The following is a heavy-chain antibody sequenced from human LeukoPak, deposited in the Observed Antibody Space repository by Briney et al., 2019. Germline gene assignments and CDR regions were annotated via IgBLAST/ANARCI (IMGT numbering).Heavy chain of an antibody. Sequence: ASVKVSCKASGGTFSSYAISWVRQAPGQGLEWMGRIIAILGIANYAQKFQGRVTITADKSTSTAYMELSSLRSEDTAVYYCATHDYDILTGYLFDYWGQGTLVTVSS. V-gene: IGHV1-69*04. CDR2: IIAILGIA. CDR1: GGTFSSYA. D-gene: IGHD3-9*01. J-gene: IGHJ4*02. CDR3: ATHDYDILTGYLFDY.